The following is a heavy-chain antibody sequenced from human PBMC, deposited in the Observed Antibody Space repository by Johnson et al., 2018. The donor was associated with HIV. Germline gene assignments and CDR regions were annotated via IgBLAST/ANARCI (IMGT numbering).Heavy chain of an antibody. CDR1: GFTFSDYY. J-gene: IGHJ3*02. D-gene: IGHD3/OR15-3a*01. Sequence: QVQLVESGGGLVSPGGSLRLSCAASGFTFSDYYFSWIRQAPGKGLEWLAYITSGDTAVYYADSVRGRFTISRDNAKNSLYLQMNSLRAEDTAVYYCARGDKLDPDVFDMWGQGTMVTVS. CDR3: ARGDKLDPDVFDM. CDR2: ITSGDTAV. V-gene: IGHV3-11*04.